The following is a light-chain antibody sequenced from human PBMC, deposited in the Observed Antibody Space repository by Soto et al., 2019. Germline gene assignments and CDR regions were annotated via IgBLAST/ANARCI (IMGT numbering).Light chain of an antibody. Sequence: DVVMTQSPLSLLVTLGQPASISCSSSQGLVHSDGHTYLNWFHQRPGQSPRRLIYEVSKRDSGVPDRFSGSGSSTDFTLKISSVEAEDVGVFYCIQGTHWPWTFGKGTKVEIK. V-gene: IGKV2-30*02. CDR3: IQGTHWPWT. J-gene: IGKJ1*01. CDR1: QGLVHSDGHTY. CDR2: EVS.